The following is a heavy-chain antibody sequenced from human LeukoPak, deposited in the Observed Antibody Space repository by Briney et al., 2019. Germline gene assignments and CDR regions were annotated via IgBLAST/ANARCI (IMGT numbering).Heavy chain of an antibody. CDR2: ITTGSSYI. D-gene: IGHD1-1*01. Sequence: GGSLRLSCSASGFSFTSYAMNWVRQAPGKGLEWDSSITTGSSYIYYADSVRGRFSVSRDNAKNSLYLEMNSLRAEDTAVYYCARVEATTARSYYYYYMDVWGKGTTVTVSS. CDR1: GFSFTSYA. CDR3: ARVEATTARSYYYYYMDV. J-gene: IGHJ6*03. V-gene: IGHV3-21*06.